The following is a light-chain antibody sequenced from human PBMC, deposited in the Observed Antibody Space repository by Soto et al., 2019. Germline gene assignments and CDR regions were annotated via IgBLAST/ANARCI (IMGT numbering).Light chain of an antibody. Sequence: EIVLTQSPGTLALSPGERATLSCRASQSVSSNYLTWYQQKRGQAPRLLIHGASSRAAGIPDRFSGSGSGTDFTLTISRLEPEDFAVYYCQQYGSSPFTFGPGTKVGIK. CDR2: GAS. V-gene: IGKV3-20*01. CDR1: QSVSSNY. J-gene: IGKJ3*01. CDR3: QQYGSSPFT.